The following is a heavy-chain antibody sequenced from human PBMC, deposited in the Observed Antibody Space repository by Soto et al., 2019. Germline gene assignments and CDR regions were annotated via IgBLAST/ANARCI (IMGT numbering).Heavy chain of an antibody. J-gene: IGHJ4*02. CDR1: GYTLTELS. CDR2: FDPEDGET. V-gene: IGHV1-24*01. CDR3: ATVSLRYFDWLPIPHY. D-gene: IGHD3-9*01. Sequence: GASVKVSCKVSGYTLTELSMHWVRQAPGKGLEWMGGFDPEDGETIYAQKFQGRVTMTEDTSTDTAYMELSSLRSEDTAVYYCATVSLRYFDWLPIPHYWGQGTLVTVSS.